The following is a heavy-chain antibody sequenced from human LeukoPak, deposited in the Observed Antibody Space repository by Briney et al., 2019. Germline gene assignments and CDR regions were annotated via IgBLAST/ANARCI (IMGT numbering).Heavy chain of an antibody. CDR2: IYSSGST. CDR1: GGSISSYY. V-gene: IGHV4-59*01. J-gene: IGHJ5*02. Sequence: SETLSLTCTVSGGSISSYYWTWIRQPPGKGLEWIGYIYSSGSTEYNPSLKSRVTISLDTSKNQFSLRLSSVTAADTAVYYCARGYSSNWNWFDPWGQGTLVTVSS. D-gene: IGHD6-13*01. CDR3: ARGYSSNWNWFDP.